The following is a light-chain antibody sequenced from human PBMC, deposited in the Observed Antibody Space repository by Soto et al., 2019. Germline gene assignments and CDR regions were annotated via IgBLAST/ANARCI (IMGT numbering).Light chain of an antibody. V-gene: IGLV1-40*01. CDR1: SSNIGAGYD. J-gene: IGLJ2*01. CDR2: GNS. Sequence: QAVVTQPPSVSGAPGQRVTISCTGSSSNIGAGYDVHWYQQLPGTAPKLLIYGNSNRPSGVPDRFSCSKSGTSASLAITGLQAEDEADYYCQSYDSSLSGVVFGGGTKLTVL. CDR3: QSYDSSLSGVV.